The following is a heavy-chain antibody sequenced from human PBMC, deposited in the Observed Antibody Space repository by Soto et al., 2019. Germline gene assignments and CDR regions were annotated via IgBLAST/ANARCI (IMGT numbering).Heavy chain of an antibody. Sequence: GASVQVSCKVSGYTLTELSMHWVRQAPGKGLEWMGGFDPEDGETIYAQKFQGRVTMTEDTSTDTAYMELSSLRSEDTAVYYCATNDILTGYYYFDYWGQGTLVTVSS. D-gene: IGHD3-9*01. CDR3: ATNDILTGYYYFDY. CDR2: FDPEDGET. CDR1: GYTLTELS. V-gene: IGHV1-24*01. J-gene: IGHJ4*02.